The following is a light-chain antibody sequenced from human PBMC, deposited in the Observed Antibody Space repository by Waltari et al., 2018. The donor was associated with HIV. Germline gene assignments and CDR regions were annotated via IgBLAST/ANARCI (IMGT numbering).Light chain of an antibody. CDR3: HQANSFPQT. Sequence: DIQMTQSPSSVSASVGDSVTITCRATQGITKWLAWYQQKPGKAPNLLIYSTSTLRSGVPSRFSGNGSGTDFTLTISSLQPEDFATYYCHQANSFPQTFGGGTKVEI. CDR2: STS. J-gene: IGKJ4*01. V-gene: IGKV1-12*01. CDR1: QGITKW.